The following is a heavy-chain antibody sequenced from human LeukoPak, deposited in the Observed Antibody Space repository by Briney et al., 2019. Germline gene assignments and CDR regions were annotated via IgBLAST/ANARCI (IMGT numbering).Heavy chain of an antibody. Sequence: ASVKVSCKASGYTFTGYYMHWVRQAPGQGLEWMGWINPNSGGTNYAQKFQGRVTMTRDTSISTAYMELSRLRSEDTAVYYCARVPAAGDNWFDPWGQGTLVTVSS. CDR1: GYTFTGYY. J-gene: IGHJ5*02. D-gene: IGHD6-13*01. CDR3: ARVPAAGDNWFDP. V-gene: IGHV1-2*02. CDR2: INPNSGGT.